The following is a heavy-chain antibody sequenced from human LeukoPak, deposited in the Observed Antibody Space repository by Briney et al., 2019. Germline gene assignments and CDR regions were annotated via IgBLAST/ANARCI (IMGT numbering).Heavy chain of an antibody. CDR2: INHSGST. V-gene: IGHV4-34*01. D-gene: IGHD3-22*01. CDR3: ARKVFTYYYDSSGYYRSRAKYYFDY. CDR1: GGSFSGYY. J-gene: IGHJ4*02. Sequence: PSETLSLTCAVYGGSFSGYYWSWIRQPPGKGLEWIGEINHSGSTNYNPSLKSRVTISVDTSKNQFSLKLSSVTAADTAVYYCARKVFTYYYDSSGYYRSRAKYYFDYWGQGTPVTVSS.